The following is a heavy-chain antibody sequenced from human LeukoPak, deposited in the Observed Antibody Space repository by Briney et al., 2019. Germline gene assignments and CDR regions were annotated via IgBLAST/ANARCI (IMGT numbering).Heavy chain of an antibody. D-gene: IGHD3-10*01. CDR3: AKESGKFNY. V-gene: IGHV3-43*02. CDR1: GLNFDDSA. Sequence: GGPLRLPCVASGLNFDDSAMHWVRQAPGKGLEWVSLISADGGSTFSADSVKGRFSISRDNSKNSLYLQMNSLRSEDTAMYYCAKESGKFNYWGQGTLVAVSS. J-gene: IGHJ4*02. CDR2: ISADGGST.